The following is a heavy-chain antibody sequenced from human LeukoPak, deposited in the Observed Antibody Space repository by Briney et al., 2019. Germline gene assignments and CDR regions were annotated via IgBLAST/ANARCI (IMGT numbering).Heavy chain of an antibody. CDR2: ISGSGTTI. CDR1: GFTFPKAW. J-gene: IGHJ4*02. CDR3: ARYYLVAAGSYAFDY. D-gene: IGHD6-13*01. Sequence: GSLRLSCEASGFTFPKAWMTWIRQAPGKGLEWVSYISGSGTTIYYADSVKGRFTISRDNAKNSLYLQMNSLRAEDTAMYYCARYYLVAAGSYAFDYWGQGTLVTVSS. V-gene: IGHV3-11*01.